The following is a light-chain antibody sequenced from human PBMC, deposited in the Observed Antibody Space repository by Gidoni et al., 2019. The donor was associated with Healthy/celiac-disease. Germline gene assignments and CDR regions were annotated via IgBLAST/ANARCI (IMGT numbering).Light chain of an antibody. CDR2: GNS. CDR1: SSNIGAGYD. CDR3: QSYDSSLSGSL. Sequence: QSVLTQPPSVSAAPGQRVPISCTGSSSNIGAGYDVHWYQQLPGTAPKLLIYGNSNRPSGVPDRFSGSKSGTSASLAITGLQAEDEADYYCQSYDSSLSGSLFGGGTKLTVL. J-gene: IGLJ2*01. V-gene: IGLV1-40*01.